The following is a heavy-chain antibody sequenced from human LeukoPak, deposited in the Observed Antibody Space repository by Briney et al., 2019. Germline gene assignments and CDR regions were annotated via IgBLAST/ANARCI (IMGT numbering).Heavy chain of an antibody. Sequence: GASVKVSCKASGYAFTDYGIGWVRQAPGHRLEWLGWISGYTGATNYAQNLQARVTMTTDTATSTAYMELRSLTSDDTAMYYCARGWRSLQSNQISPFDSWGLGTLVTVSS. V-gene: IGHV1-18*04. J-gene: IGHJ4*02. CDR2: ISGYTGAT. CDR1: GYAFTDYG. CDR3: ARGWRSLQSNQISPFDS. D-gene: IGHD5-24*01.